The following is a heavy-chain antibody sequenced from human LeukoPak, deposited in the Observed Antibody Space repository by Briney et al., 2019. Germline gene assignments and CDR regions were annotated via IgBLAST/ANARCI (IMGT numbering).Heavy chain of an antibody. CDR3: ARENLSGGSGRRDAFDM. J-gene: IGHJ3*02. CDR1: GGSISSYY. V-gene: IGHV4-59*01. CDR2: IYYSGST. Sequence: PSETLSLTCTVSGGSISSYYWSWIRQPPGKGLEWIGYIYYSGSTNYNPSLKSRVTISVDTSKNQFSLKLSSVTAADTAVYYCARENLSGGSGRRDAFDMWGQGTMVTVSS. D-gene: IGHD3-10*01.